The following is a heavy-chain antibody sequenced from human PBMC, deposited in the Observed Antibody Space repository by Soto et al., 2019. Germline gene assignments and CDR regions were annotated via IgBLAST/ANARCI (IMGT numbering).Heavy chain of an antibody. CDR2: IIPIFGTA. CDR1: GGTFSSYA. D-gene: IGHD3-10*01. CDR3: AKAKVLWFGELTNWYSYYGMDV. Sequence: RASVKVSCKASGGTFSSYAISWVRQAPGQGLEWMGGIIPIFGTANYAQKFQGRVTITADESTSTAYMELSSLRSEDTAVYYCAKAKVLWFGELTNWYSYYGMDVWGQGTTVTVSS. J-gene: IGHJ6*02. V-gene: IGHV1-69*13.